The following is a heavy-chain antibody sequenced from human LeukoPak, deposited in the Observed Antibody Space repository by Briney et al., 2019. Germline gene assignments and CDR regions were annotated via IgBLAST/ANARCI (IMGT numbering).Heavy chain of an antibody. CDR2: LIPSFGAP. D-gene: IGHD3-10*01. J-gene: IGHJ4*02. CDR3: ARGSKYYYASGSYSADY. V-gene: IGHV1-69*06. Sequence: SVKVSCKASGGSSSNYAFNWVRQARGQGLEWMGSLIPSFGAPAYAPKFEDRITLTADKSTGKVYMELSSLRSDDTAFYYCARGSKYYYASGSYSADYWGQGTLVTVSS. CDR1: GGSSSNYA.